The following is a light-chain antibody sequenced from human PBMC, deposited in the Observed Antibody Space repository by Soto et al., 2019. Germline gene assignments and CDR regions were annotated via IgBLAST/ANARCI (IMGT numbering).Light chain of an antibody. J-gene: IGLJ2*01. CDR3: AAWDDSLNGYVV. V-gene: IGLV1-44*01. Sequence: QSVLTQPPSASGTPGQWVTISCSGSSSNIGSNTVNWYQQLPGTAPKLLFYSNNQRPSGVPDRFSGSKSGTSASLAISGLQSEDEADYYCAAWDDSLNGYVVFGGGTKLTVL. CDR1: SSNIGSNT. CDR2: SNN.